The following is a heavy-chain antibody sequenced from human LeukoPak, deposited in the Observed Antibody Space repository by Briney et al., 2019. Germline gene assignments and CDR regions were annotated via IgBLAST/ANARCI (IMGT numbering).Heavy chain of an antibody. CDR1: GGSFSGYY. CDR3: ARGADTAVGPNYYYYYGMDV. CDR2: INHSGST. V-gene: IGHV4-34*01. Sequence: SETLSLTCAVYGGSFSGYYWSWIRQPPGKGLEWIGEINHSGSTNYNPSLKSRVTISVDTSKNQFSLKLSSVTAADTAVYYCARGADTAVGPNYYYYYGMDVWGQGTTVTVSS. J-gene: IGHJ6*02. D-gene: IGHD5-18*01.